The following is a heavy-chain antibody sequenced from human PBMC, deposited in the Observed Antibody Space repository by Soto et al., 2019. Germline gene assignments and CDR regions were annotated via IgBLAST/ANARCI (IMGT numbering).Heavy chain of an antibody. CDR3: ARGRPGGGVKRSWFDP. D-gene: IGHD2-8*02. J-gene: IGHJ5*02. CDR1: GYTFTSND. CDR2: MNPKSGNT. Sequence: GASVKVSCKASGYTFTSNDIYWLRQATGQGPEWMGWMNPKSGNTGFAQKFQDRLTMTSNTSITTAYMELSSLTSDDTAVYYCARGRPGGGVKRSWFDPWGQGTLVTVSS. V-gene: IGHV1-8*02.